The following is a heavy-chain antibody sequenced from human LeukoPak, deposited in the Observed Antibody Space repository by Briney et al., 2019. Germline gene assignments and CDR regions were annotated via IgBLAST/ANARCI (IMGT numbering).Heavy chain of an antibody. V-gene: IGHV3-30*03. Sequence: PGGSLRLSCAASGFTFSSYGMHWVRQAPGKGLEWVAVISYDGSNKYYADSVKGRFTISRDNSKNTLYLQMNSLRAEDTAVYYCARDLPLAVANDYWGQGTLVTVSS. CDR3: ARDLPLAVANDY. J-gene: IGHJ4*02. D-gene: IGHD6-19*01. CDR1: GFTFSSYG. CDR2: ISYDGSNK.